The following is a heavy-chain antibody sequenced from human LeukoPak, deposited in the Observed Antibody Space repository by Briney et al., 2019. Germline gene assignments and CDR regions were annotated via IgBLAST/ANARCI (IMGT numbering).Heavy chain of an antibody. CDR1: GGSISSYY. Sequence: SETLSLTCTVSGGSISSYYWRWIRQPAGKGLEWIGRIYTSGSTNYNPSLKSRVTMSVDTSKNQFSLKLSSVTAADTALYYCARDGPDYDILTGYYHLYYYYMDVWGKGTTVTVSS. D-gene: IGHD3-9*01. J-gene: IGHJ6*03. CDR3: ARDGPDYDILTGYYHLYYYYMDV. V-gene: IGHV4-4*07. CDR2: IYTSGST.